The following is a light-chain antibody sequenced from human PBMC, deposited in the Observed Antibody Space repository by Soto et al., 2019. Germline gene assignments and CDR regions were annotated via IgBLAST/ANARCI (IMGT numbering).Light chain of an antibody. J-gene: IGKJ4*01. CDR1: QSVISY. CDR3: QQRSNWPLLT. V-gene: IGKV3-11*01. Sequence: EVVLTKSPGTLSLSPGERATLSCRASQSVISYLAWYQQKPGQAPSLLINDAANRATGIPARFSGSGSGTDFTLTISSLEPEDFAVYYCQQRSNWPLLTFGGGTKVDI. CDR2: DAA.